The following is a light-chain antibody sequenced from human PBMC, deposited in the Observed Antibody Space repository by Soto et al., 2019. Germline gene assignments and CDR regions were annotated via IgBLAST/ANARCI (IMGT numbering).Light chain of an antibody. J-gene: IGKJ5*01. V-gene: IGKV1-9*01. CDR2: AAS. Sequence: IRMTQAPSSLSASVGGRVTITCRASQGISSYLAWYQQKPGKAPKLLIYAASTLQSGVPSTFSGSGSGTDFTLTISSLQPEDFATYYCQQLNSYPRTFGQGTKLDIK. CDR3: QQLNSYPRT. CDR1: QGISSY.